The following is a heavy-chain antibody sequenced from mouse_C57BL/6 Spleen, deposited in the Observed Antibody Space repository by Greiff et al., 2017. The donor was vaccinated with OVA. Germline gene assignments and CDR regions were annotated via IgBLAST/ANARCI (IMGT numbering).Heavy chain of an antibody. D-gene: IGHD1-3*01. Sequence: VQLQQSGPELVKPGASVQISCKASGYSFTGYYMNWVKQSPEKSLEWIGEINPSTGGTTYNQKFKAKATLTVDKSSSTAYMQLKSLTSEDSAVYYCARVAPYYFDYWGQGTTLTVSS. CDR3: ARVAPYYFDY. CDR1: GYSFTGYY. J-gene: IGHJ2*01. CDR2: INPSTGGT. V-gene: IGHV1-42*01.